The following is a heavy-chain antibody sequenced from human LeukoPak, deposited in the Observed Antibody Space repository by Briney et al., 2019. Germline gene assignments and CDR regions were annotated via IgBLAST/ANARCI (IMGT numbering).Heavy chain of an antibody. CDR1: GDSISSYY. CDR2: IHPSGST. CDR3: ARVDSLLQAYFRH. D-gene: IGHD3-22*01. Sequence: SGTLSLTCTVSGDSISSYYWSWIRQPAGKGLEWIGRIHPSGSTNYNPSLKSRVTISLDKSKNQFSLHLTSVTAVDTAVYYCARVDSLLQAYFRHWGQGTLVTVSS. V-gene: IGHV4-4*07. J-gene: IGHJ1*01.